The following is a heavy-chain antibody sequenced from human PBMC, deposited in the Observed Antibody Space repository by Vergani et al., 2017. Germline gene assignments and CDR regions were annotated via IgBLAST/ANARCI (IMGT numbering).Heavy chain of an antibody. Sequence: QVQLVQSGAEVKKPGSSVKVSCKASGGTFSSYAISWVRQAPGQGLEWMGRIIPIFGTANYAQKFQGRVTITADESTSTAYMELSSLRSEDTAVYYCAGESSSPATYYYYGMDVWGQGTTVTVSS. D-gene: IGHD6-13*01. CDR1: GGTFSSYA. V-gene: IGHV1-69*18. CDR3: AGESSSPATYYYYGMDV. J-gene: IGHJ6*02. CDR2: IIPIFGTA.